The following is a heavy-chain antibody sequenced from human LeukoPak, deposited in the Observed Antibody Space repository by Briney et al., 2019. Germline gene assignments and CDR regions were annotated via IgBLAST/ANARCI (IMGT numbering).Heavy chain of an antibody. CDR1: GFTFSSYW. V-gene: IGHV3-7*01. Sequence: GGSLRLSCAASGFTFSSYWMTWVRQAPGKGLEWVANIKQDGNEKYYVDSVKGRFTISRDNAKNSLYLQMNSLRAEDTAVYYCARSTSFSSSWYYGGMDVWGQGTTVTVSS. D-gene: IGHD6-13*01. CDR2: IKQDGNEK. CDR3: ARSTSFSSSWYYGGMDV. J-gene: IGHJ6*02.